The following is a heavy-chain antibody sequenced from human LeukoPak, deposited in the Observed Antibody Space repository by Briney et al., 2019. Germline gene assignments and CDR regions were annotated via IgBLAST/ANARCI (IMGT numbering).Heavy chain of an antibody. CDR3: ARGGGSYYNY. J-gene: IGHJ4*02. Sequence: PGGSLRLSCTASGFTFSNHWMSWVRQAPGKGLEWVANIKQDGSEKYYVDSVKGQFTISRDNAKNSLYLQMNSLRAEDTAVYYCARGGGSYYNYWGQGTLVTVSS. CDR1: GFTFSNHW. V-gene: IGHV3-7*04. D-gene: IGHD1-26*01. CDR2: IKQDGSEK.